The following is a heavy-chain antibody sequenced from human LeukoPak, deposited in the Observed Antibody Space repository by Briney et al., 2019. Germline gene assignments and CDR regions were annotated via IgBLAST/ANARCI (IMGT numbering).Heavy chain of an antibody. Sequence: GESLKISCKASGYTFTSYGISWVRQAPGQGLEWMGWISAYNGNTNYAQKLQGRVTMTTDTSTSTAYMELRSLRSDDTAVYYCAAGDYYDSSGYDYWGQGTLVTVSS. CDR3: AAGDYYDSSGYDY. CDR1: GYTFTSYG. J-gene: IGHJ4*02. V-gene: IGHV1-18*01. CDR2: ISAYNGNT. D-gene: IGHD3-22*01.